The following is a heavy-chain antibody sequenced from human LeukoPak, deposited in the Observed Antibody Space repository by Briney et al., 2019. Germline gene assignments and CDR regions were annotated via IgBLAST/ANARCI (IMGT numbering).Heavy chain of an antibody. CDR3: ARDARPPQGYCSSTSCLNWFDP. D-gene: IGHD2-2*01. J-gene: IGHJ5*02. V-gene: IGHV4-59*01. CDR2: IYYSGST. Sequence: KTSETLSLTCTVSGGSISSYYWSWIRQPPGKGLEWIAYIYYSGSTDYNPSLKSRVTISVDTSKNQFSLKLSSVTAADTAVYYCARDARPPQGYCSSTSCLNWFDPWGQGTLVTVSS. CDR1: GGSISSYY.